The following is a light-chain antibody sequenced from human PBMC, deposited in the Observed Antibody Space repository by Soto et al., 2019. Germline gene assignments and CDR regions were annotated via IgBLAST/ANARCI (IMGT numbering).Light chain of an antibody. CDR1: LSISSY. Sequence: DILMTQSPSSLSASVGDRVTITCRASLSISSYLNWFQQKPGKAPKLLIYGASSLQSGVPPRFSGSGSGTDFPLTSSRLQPEDFATYYCQQTYSTPWTFGQGTKVEIK. J-gene: IGKJ1*01. CDR3: QQTYSTPWT. V-gene: IGKV1-39*01. CDR2: GAS.